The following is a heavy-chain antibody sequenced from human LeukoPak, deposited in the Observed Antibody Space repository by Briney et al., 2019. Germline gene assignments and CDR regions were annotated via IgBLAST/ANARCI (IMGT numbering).Heavy chain of an antibody. Sequence: SETLSLTCAVYGGSFSGYCWSWIRQPPGKGLEWIGEINHSGSTNYNPSLKSRVTISVDTSKNQFSLKLSSVTAADTAVYYCAWDYYDSSGYLDYWGQGTLVTVSS. J-gene: IGHJ4*02. CDR3: AWDYYDSSGYLDY. CDR2: INHSGST. CDR1: GGSFSGYC. D-gene: IGHD3-22*01. V-gene: IGHV4-34*01.